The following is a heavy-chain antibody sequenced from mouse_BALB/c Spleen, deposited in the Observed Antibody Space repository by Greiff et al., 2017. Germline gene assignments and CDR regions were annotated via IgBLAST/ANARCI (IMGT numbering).Heavy chain of an antibody. Sequence: DVHLVESGGDLVKPGGSLKLSCAASGFTFSSYGMSWVRQTPDKRLEWVATISSGGSYTYYPDSVKGRFTISRDNAKNTLYLQMSSLKSEDTAMYYCARKEGNLYAMDYWGQGTSVTVSS. V-gene: IGHV5-6*01. CDR1: GFTFSSYG. CDR3: ARKEGNLYAMDY. D-gene: IGHD2-1*01. J-gene: IGHJ4*01. CDR2: ISSGGSYT.